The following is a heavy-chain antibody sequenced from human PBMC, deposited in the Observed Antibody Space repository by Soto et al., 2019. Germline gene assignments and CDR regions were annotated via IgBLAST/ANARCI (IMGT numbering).Heavy chain of an antibody. CDR1: GFTVSSNY. J-gene: IGHJ4*02. CDR3: ARDMDSYGSGSHQGY. Sequence: EVQLVESGGGLIQPGGSLRLSCAASGFTVSSNYMSWVRQAPGKGLEWVSVIYCGGSTYYADSVKGRFTISRDNSKNPLYLKMNSLRAEARAVYYCARDMDSYGSGSHQGYWGQGTLFTVSS. D-gene: IGHD3-10*01. CDR2: IYCGGST. V-gene: IGHV3-53*01.